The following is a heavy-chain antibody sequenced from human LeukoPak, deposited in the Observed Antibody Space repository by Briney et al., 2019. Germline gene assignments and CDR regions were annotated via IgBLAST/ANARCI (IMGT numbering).Heavy chain of an antibody. Sequence: GGSLRLSCAASGFTFSSYGMSWVRQAPGKGLEWVSAISGSGGSTYYADSVKGRFTISRDNAKNSLYLQMNSLRAEDTAVYYCAREAEYYDFWSSYYSTNYYYYMDVWGKGTTVTVSS. J-gene: IGHJ6*03. CDR1: GFTFSSYG. V-gene: IGHV3-23*01. D-gene: IGHD3-3*01. CDR3: AREAEYYDFWSSYYSTNYYYYMDV. CDR2: ISGSGGST.